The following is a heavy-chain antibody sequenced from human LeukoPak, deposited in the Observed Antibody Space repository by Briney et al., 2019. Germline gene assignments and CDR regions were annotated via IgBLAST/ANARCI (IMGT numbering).Heavy chain of an antibody. V-gene: IGHV3-11*01. J-gene: IGHJ6*02. CDR2: ISSSGSTI. CDR1: GFAFSSYA. CDR3: ATRHGLRSSFYYGMDV. Sequence: KSGGSLSLSCAASGFAFSSYAISWVRQAPGKGLEWVSSISSSGSTIYYADSVKGRFTISRDNARNSLHLQMNSLRAEDTAVYYCATRHGLRSSFYYGMDVWGQGTTVTVSS. D-gene: IGHD4-17*01.